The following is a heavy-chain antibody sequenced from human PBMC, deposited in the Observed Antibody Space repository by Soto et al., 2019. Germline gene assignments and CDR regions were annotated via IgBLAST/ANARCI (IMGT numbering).Heavy chain of an antibody. CDR2: LYKSGST. CDR1: GGSITSYF. Sequence: QVQLQQSGPGLLKPSETLSLTCTVSGGSITSYFWSWIRQPPRKGLGWIWELYKSGSTHHNPSLKSRFTISADTSKNQFSLRLSSVPAADTAVYYCARSSSSWYAFDIWGQGTMVTVSS. D-gene: IGHD6-13*01. J-gene: IGHJ3*02. CDR3: ARSSSSWYAFDI. V-gene: IGHV4-4*09.